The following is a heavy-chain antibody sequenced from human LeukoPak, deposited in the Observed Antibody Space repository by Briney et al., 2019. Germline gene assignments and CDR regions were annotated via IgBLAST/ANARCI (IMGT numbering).Heavy chain of an antibody. CDR2: INPNSGGT. V-gene: IGHV1-2*02. CDR3: ARDSTAIHAFDI. CDR1: GYTFTGYY. J-gene: IGHJ3*02. D-gene: IGHD2-21*02. Sequence: ASVKVSCKASGYTFTGYYMHWVRQAPEQGLEWMGWINPNSGGTNYAQKFQGRVTMTRDTSISTAYMELSRLRSDDTAVYYCARDSTAIHAFDIWGQGTMVTVSS.